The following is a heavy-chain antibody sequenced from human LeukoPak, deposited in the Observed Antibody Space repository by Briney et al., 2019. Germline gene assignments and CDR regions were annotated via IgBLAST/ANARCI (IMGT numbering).Heavy chain of an antibody. CDR3: AKDKIFRYLDY. Sequence: GGSLRLSCAASGLTFSNHGMHWVCQAPGKGLEWVAMITSDGNNKYYADSVKDRFTISRDDSKNTLYLQMNSLRDEDTAVYYCAKDKIFRYLDYWGQGALVTVTS. V-gene: IGHV3-30*18. CDR2: ITSDGNNK. CDR1: GLTFSNHG. D-gene: IGHD2/OR15-2a*01. J-gene: IGHJ4*02.